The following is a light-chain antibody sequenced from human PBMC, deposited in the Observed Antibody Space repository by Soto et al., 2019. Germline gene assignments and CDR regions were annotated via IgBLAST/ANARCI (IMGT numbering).Light chain of an antibody. J-gene: IGKJ1*01. Sequence: EIVLTQSPGTLSVSPGERATLSCRASQSVSSKLAWYQQKPGQAPRLLFYGASTGATGIPARFSGSGSETEFTLSISSLQSEDCAVYYCQQYNNWPGTFGQGNKVAVK. CDR3: QQYNNWPGT. CDR2: GAS. V-gene: IGKV3-15*01. CDR1: QSVSSK.